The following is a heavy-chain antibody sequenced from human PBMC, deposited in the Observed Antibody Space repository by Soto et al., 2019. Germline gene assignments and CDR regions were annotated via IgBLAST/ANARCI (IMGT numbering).Heavy chain of an antibody. D-gene: IGHD2-15*01. J-gene: IGHJ4*02. Sequence: AETLSLTCTVSGVSISSYYWSWIRQPPGKGLEWIGYIYYSGSTNYNPSLKSRVTISVDTSKNQFSLKLSSVTAADTAVYHCATGDLQVGPYYFDYWGQGTLVTVSS. V-gene: IGHV4-59*01. CDR2: IYYSGST. CDR1: GVSISSYY. CDR3: ATGDLQVGPYYFDY.